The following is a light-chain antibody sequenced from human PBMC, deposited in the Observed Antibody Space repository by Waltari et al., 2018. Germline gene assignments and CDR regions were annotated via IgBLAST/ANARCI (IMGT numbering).Light chain of an antibody. V-gene: IGLV1-51*02. CDR1: SSNVGENY. J-gene: IGLJ2*01. CDR3: GTWDSSLSVVV. Sequence: QPVLTQPPSVSAAAGQKVTISCPGSSSNVGENYVAWYQPLPRTAPRLLIYENKIRPSGIPDRFSGSKSGTSATLGITGLQTGDEADYYCGTWDSSLSVVVFGGGTKLTVL. CDR2: ENK.